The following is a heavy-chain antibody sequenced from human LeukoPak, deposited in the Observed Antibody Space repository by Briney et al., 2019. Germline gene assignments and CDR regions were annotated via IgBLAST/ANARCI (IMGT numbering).Heavy chain of an antibody. CDR1: GFTFSSYG. J-gene: IGHJ4*02. CDR2: IWYDGSNK. Sequence: GGSLRLSCAASGFTFSSYGMHWVRQAAGKGLEWVAVIWYDGSNKYYADSVKGRFTISRDNSKNTLYLQMNSLRAEDTAVYYCARDTAFYDSSGPLFDYWGQGTLVTVSS. V-gene: IGHV3-33*01. D-gene: IGHD3-22*01. CDR3: ARDTAFYDSSGPLFDY.